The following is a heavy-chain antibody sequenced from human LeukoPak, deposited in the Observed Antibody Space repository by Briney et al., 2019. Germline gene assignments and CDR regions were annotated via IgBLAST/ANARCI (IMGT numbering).Heavy chain of an antibody. CDR2: INHSGST. CDR1: GGSFSGYY. J-gene: IGHJ3*02. V-gene: IGHV4-34*01. Sequence: PSETLSLTCAVYGGSFSGYYWSWIRQPPGKGLEWIGEINHSGSTNYNPSLKSRVTISVDTSKNQFSLKLSSVTAADTAVYYCARDWGQWGYCTNGVCYTRNAFDIWGQGTMVTVSS. D-gene: IGHD2-8*01. CDR3: ARDWGQWGYCTNGVCYTRNAFDI.